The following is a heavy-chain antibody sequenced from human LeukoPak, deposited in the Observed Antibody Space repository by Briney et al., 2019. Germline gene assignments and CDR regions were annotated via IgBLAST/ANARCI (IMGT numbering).Heavy chain of an antibody. CDR1: GFTFSSYS. V-gene: IGHV3-21*01. CDR3: ARAGQWLVSWFDP. J-gene: IGHJ5*02. Sequence: GGSLRLSCAASGFTFSSYSMNWVRQAPGKGLEWVSSISSSSYIYYADSVKGRFTISRDNAKNSLYLQMNSLRAEDTAVYYCARAGQWLVSWFDPWGQGTLVTVSS. D-gene: IGHD6-19*01. CDR2: ISSSSYI.